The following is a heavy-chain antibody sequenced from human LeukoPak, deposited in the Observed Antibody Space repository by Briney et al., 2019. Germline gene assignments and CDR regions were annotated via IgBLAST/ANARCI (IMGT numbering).Heavy chain of an antibody. D-gene: IGHD3-16*02. CDR2: IYYIGST. J-gene: IGHJ6*03. CDR1: GDSIGSSY. CDR3: ARVHRGVWGSYRHSYYMDV. Sequence: SETLSLTRTLSGDSIGSSYSRWMREPPGKGLEWIGGIYYIGSTNYNPCLKSRVTISDDLSNNQFTLKLRSLTDVDTVGYYGARVHRGVWGSYRHSYYMDVWGKGTTVIVSS. V-gene: IGHV4-59*01.